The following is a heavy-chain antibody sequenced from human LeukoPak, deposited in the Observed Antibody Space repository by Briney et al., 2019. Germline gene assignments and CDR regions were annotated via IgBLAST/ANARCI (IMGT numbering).Heavy chain of an antibody. CDR3: AAAYDILTGLFDY. CDR2: ISGSGGST. V-gene: IGHV3-23*01. CDR1: GFTFSSYA. Sequence: PGGSLRLSCAASGFTFSSYAMSWVRQAPGKGLEWVSAISGSGGSTYYADSVKGRFTISRDNSKNTLYLQMNSLRAEDTAVYYCAAAYDILTGLFDYWGQGTLVTVSS. J-gene: IGHJ4*02. D-gene: IGHD3-9*01.